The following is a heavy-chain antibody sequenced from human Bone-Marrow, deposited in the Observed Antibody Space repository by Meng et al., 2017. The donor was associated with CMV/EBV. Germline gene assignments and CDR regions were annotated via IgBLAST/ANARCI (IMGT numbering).Heavy chain of an antibody. CDR3: ARDVPAAIFNPYYYCGMDV. J-gene: IGHJ6*02. D-gene: IGHD2-2*01. CDR2: INHSGST. V-gene: IGHV4-34*01. Sequence: SETLSLTCAVYGGSFSGYYWSWIRQPPGKGLEWIGEINHSGSTNYNPSLKSRVTISVDTSKNQFSLKLSSVTAADTAVYYCARDVPAAIFNPYYYCGMDVWGQGTTVTVSS. CDR1: GGSFSGYY.